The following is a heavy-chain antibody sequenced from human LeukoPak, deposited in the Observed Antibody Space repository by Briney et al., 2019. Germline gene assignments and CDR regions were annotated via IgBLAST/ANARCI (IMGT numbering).Heavy chain of an antibody. CDR2: IYSGGST. V-gene: IGHV3-53*01. Sequence: PGGSLRLSCAASGFTVSSNYMSWVRQAPGKGLEWVSVIYSGGSTYYADSVKGRFTISRDNSKNTLYLQMNSLRAEDTAVYYCARGSSSWDLDYWGQGTLVTVSS. CDR3: ARGSSSWDLDY. J-gene: IGHJ4*02. D-gene: IGHD6-13*01. CDR1: GFTVSSNY.